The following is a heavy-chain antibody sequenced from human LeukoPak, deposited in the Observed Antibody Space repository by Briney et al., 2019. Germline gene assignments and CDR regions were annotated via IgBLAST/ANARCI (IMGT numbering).Heavy chain of an antibody. V-gene: IGHV4-61*05. D-gene: IGHD3-16*02. CDR2: S. CDR3: ARIYGLYQEAMDV. Sequence: SETLSLTCTVSGDSMTAGDYYWGWVRQPPGTGLQWIATSYQGASLKSRVTISLDTSKNQFSLRLTSVTAADTAVYYCARIYGLYQEAMDVWGPGITVTVSS. J-gene: IGHJ6*02. CDR1: GDSMTAGDYY.